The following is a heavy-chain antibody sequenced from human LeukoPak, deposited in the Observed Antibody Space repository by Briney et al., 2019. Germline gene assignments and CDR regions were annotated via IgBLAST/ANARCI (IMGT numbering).Heavy chain of an antibody. V-gene: IGHV3-43*02. J-gene: IGHJ4*02. D-gene: IGHD6-13*01. CDR2: ISGDGGST. Sequence: GGSLRLSCAASGFTFDDYAMHWVRQAPGKGLEWVSLISGDGGSTYYADSVKGRFTISRDNSKNSLYLQMNSLRTEDTAMYYCARANSDCRGAAGSGDLDYWGQGTLVTVSS. CDR3: ARANSDCRGAAGSGDLDY. CDR1: GFTFDDYA.